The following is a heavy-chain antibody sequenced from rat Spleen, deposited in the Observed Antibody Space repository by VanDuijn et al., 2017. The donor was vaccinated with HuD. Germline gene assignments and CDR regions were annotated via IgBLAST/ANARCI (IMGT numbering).Heavy chain of an antibody. CDR2: ISTGGNT. CDR3: ASPGLSFAY. CDR1: GFSLTSNG. J-gene: IGHJ3*01. Sequence: QVQLKESGPGLVQPSQTLSLTCTVSGFSLTSNGVSWVRQPPGKGLEWIAAISTGGNTYYNSGLKSRLGISTDTSKSQVFLKMNSLQTEDTAMYFCASPGLSFAYWGQGTLVTVSS. V-gene: IGHV2S12*01. D-gene: IGHD4-1*01.